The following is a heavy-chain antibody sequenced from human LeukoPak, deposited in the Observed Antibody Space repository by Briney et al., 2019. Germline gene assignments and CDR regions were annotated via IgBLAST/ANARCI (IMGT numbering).Heavy chain of an antibody. CDR1: GFTFSSYS. V-gene: IGHV3-21*04. CDR2: ISSSSSYI. D-gene: IGHD5-18*01. J-gene: IGHJ6*03. Sequence: GGSLRLSCAASGFTFSSYSMNWVRQAPGKGLEWVSSISSSSSYIYYADSVKGRFTISRDNAKNSLYLQMNSLRAEDTAVYYCAKDTETVQLSPAGYYYYYYMDVWGKGTTVTVSS. CDR3: AKDTETVQLSPAGYYYYYYMDV.